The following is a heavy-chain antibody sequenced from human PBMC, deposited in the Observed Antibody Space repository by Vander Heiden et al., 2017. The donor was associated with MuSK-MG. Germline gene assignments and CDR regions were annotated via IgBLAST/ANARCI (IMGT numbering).Heavy chain of an antibody. CDR1: GYTFTDYY. Sequence: QVQLVQSGAEVTKPGASVTVSCRASGYTFTDYYIHWVRQVPGQGLEWMGWIIPNSGATKYAMQFQGRVTMTSDTSASTAYIEVSILSSDDTAYYYWGRGTITGYGLVEWTRDYWGKGTRGTVSS. D-gene: IGHD3-3*01. V-gene: IGHV1-2*02. J-gene: IGHJ4*02. CDR3: GRGTITGYGLVEWTRDY. CDR2: IIPNSGAT.